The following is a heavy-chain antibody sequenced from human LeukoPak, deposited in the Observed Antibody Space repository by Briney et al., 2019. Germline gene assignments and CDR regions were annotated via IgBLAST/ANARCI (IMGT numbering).Heavy chain of an antibody. J-gene: IGHJ4*02. D-gene: IGHD2-2*01. CDR1: GYTFTTYA. Sequence: GASVKVSCKASGYTFTTYAINWVRQAPGQGLEWMGWINTNTGNPTYAQGFTGRFVFSLDTSVSTAYLQISSLKAEDTAVYYCTRQGPGYCGSTSCYGVDYWGQGTLVTVSS. CDR2: INTNTGNP. V-gene: IGHV7-4-1*02. CDR3: TRQGPGYCGSTSCYGVDY.